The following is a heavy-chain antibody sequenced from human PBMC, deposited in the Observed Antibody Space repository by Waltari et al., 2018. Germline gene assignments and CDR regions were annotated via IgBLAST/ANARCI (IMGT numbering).Heavy chain of an antibody. V-gene: IGHV1-46*01. CDR2: INTGGGCT. D-gene: IGHD3-22*01. Sequence: QVRLVQSGPEERKPGASVKISCRTSGYYFSSYHIHWVRLDPRQGLAWMGRINTGGGCTTIAQKFLGRVAMTRDMSTTTVFMELSSLTPEDTATYYCARDIDFYYDNLNKGSFDPWGQGTLVTVSS. CDR3: ARDIDFYYDNLNKGSFDP. CDR1: GYYFSSYH. J-gene: IGHJ5*02.